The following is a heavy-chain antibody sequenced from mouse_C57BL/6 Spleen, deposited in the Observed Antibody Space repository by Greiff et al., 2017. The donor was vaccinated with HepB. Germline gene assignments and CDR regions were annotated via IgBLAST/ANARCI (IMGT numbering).Heavy chain of an antibody. CDR3: ARGGYSNYEDAMDY. D-gene: IGHD2-5*01. CDR2: IDPSDSYT. Sequence: QVQLKQPGAELVMPGASVKLSCKASGYTFTSYWMHWVKQRPGQGLEWIGEIDPSDSYTNYNQKFKGKSTLTVDKSSSTAYMQLSSLTSEDSAVYYCARGGYSNYEDAMDYWGQGTSVTVSS. CDR1: GYTFTSYW. V-gene: IGHV1-69*01. J-gene: IGHJ4*01.